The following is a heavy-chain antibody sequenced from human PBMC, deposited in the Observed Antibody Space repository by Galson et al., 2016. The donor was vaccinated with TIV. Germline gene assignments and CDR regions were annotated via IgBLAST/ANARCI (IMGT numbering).Heavy chain of an antibody. J-gene: IGHJ4*02. CDR1: GFTFSDYG. CDR2: ISYDGSDQ. CDR3: AKDPRLYGDYFLHYFDY. V-gene: IGHV3-30*18. Sequence: SLRLSCAASGFTFSDYGMHWVRQAPGKGLEWVAVISYDGSDQYYAGSVKGRFTISRDNSKNTLYLQMNSLRSVDTAMYYCAKDPRLYGDYFLHYFDYWGQGTLVTVSS. D-gene: IGHD4-17*01.